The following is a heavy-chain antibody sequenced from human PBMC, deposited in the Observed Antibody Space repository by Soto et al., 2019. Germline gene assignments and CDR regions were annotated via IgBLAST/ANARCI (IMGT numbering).Heavy chain of an antibody. CDR2: IIPIFGTA. V-gene: IGHV1-69*13. Sequence: SVKVSCKASGGTFSSYAISWVRQAPGQGHEWMGGIIPIFGTANYAQKFQGRVTITADESTSTAYMELSSLRSEDTAVYYCARVDCSGGSCWSFGGWFDPWGQGTLVTVSS. CDR3: ARVDCSGGSCWSFGGWFDP. D-gene: IGHD2-15*01. J-gene: IGHJ5*02. CDR1: GGTFSSYA.